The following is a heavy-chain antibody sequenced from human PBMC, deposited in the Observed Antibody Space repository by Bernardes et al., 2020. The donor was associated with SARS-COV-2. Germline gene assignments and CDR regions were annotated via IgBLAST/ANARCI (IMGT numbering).Heavy chain of an antibody. CDR1: GGSIRSGSYY. D-gene: IGHD6-13*01. Sequence: SETLSLTCTVSGGSIRSGSYYWSWIRQPAGKGLEWIGHIYTRGSTNYNPSLKSRVTISVDTSKNQFSLKLSSVTAADTAVYYCARVSYSSSWTDAFDIWGQGTMVTGSS. CDR2: IYTRGST. CDR3: ARVSYSSSWTDAFDI. V-gene: IGHV4-61*09. J-gene: IGHJ3*02.